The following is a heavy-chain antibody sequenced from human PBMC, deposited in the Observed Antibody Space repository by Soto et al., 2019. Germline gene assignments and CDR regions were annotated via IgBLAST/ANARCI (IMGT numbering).Heavy chain of an antibody. D-gene: IGHD2-15*01. V-gene: IGHV3-73*01. CDR2: IRSKANSYAT. CDR1: GFTFSGSA. Sequence: EVQLVESGGGLVQPGGSLKLSCAASGFTFSGSAMHWVRQASGKGLEWVGRIRSKANSYATAYAASVKGRFTIFRDDSKNTAYLQMNSLKTEDTAVYYCTRRVGYCSGGSCYPPEYFFDYWGQGTLVTVSS. CDR3: TRRVGYCSGGSCYPPEYFFDY. J-gene: IGHJ4*02.